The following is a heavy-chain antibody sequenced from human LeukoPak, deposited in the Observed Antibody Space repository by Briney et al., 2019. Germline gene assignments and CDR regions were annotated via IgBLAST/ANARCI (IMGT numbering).Heavy chain of an antibody. V-gene: IGHV5-51*01. Sequence: GESLKISCKGSGYSFTSYWIGWVRQMPGKGLEWMGIIYPGDSDTRYSPSFQGQVTISADKSISTAYLQWSSLKASDTAMYYCARQERENYYGSGSYSHFDYWGQGTLVTVSS. D-gene: IGHD3-10*01. CDR2: IYPGDSDT. CDR1: GYSFTSYW. CDR3: ARQERENYYGSGSYSHFDY. J-gene: IGHJ4*02.